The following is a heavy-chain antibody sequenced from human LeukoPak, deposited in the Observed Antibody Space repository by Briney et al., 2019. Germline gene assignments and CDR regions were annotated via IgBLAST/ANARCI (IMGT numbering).Heavy chain of an antibody. D-gene: IGHD1-26*01. CDR3: AAVVGATRAVAYYYYMDV. V-gene: IGHV3-66*02. CDR2: IYSGGST. Sequence: GGSLRLSCAASGFTVSSNYMSWVRQAPGKGLEWVSVIYSGGSTYYADSVKGRFTISRDNSKNTLYLQMNSLRAEDTAVYYCAAVVGATRAVAYYYYMDVWGKGPRSPSP. J-gene: IGHJ6*03. CDR1: GFTVSSNY.